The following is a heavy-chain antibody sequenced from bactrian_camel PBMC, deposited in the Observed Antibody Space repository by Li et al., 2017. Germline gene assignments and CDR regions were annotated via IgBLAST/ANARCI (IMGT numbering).Heavy chain of an antibody. J-gene: IGHJ4*01. D-gene: IGHD2*01. CDR3: ATTDAGPWVHESRVPVTTRGACPN. V-gene: IGHV3S1*01. Sequence: GGSVQAGGSLRLSCAASGYYYSTKCMGWFRQAPGKGLEWVSTISDTGSDTYYADSVKGRFTISRDNAKNTLYLRLNSLKTEDTAMYFCATTDAGPWVHESRVPVTTRGACPNWGQGTQVTVS. CDR1: GYYYSTKC. CDR2: ISDTGSDT.